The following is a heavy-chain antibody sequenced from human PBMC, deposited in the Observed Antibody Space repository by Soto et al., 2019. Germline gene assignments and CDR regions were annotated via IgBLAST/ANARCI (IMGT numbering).Heavy chain of an antibody. D-gene: IGHD3-16*01. V-gene: IGHV3-21*01. CDR1: GFTFSSHT. CDR2: ISATGSDI. CDR3: ARGYDVVRVPVAIRVGYFDH. J-gene: IGHJ4*02. Sequence: EVDLVESGGGLAKPGGALRLSCTDSGFTFSSHTMNWVRQAPGKGLEWVSSISATGSDIYYGDSVMGRFTISRDNAKNSLYLQLNNLRGEDTAVYYCARGYDVVRVPVAIRVGYFDHWGQGTGVTVSS.